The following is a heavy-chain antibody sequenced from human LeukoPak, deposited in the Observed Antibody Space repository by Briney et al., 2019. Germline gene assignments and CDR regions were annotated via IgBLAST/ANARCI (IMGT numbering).Heavy chain of an antibody. V-gene: IGHV1-18*01. J-gene: IGHJ4*02. CDR2: ISAYNGNT. CDR3: ARDRSSRNRYSSGWDY. Sequence: ASVKVSCKASGYTFTSYGISWVRQTPGQGLEWMGWISAYNGNTNYAQKLQGRVTMTTDTSTSTAYMELRGLRSDDTAVYYCARDRSSRNRYSSGWDYWGQGTLVTVSS. CDR1: GYTFTSYG. D-gene: IGHD6-19*01.